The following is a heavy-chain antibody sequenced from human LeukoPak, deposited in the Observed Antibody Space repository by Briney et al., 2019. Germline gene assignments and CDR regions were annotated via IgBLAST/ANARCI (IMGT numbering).Heavy chain of an antibody. Sequence: GGSLRLSFAASGFTFSNSAMSWARQAPGKGLEWVSGISGSGGSTYYAESVKGRFTISRDNSKNTLYLQMNSLRAEDTALYYCAKDRNSSPGAYWGQGTLVTVSS. J-gene: IGHJ4*02. V-gene: IGHV3-23*01. D-gene: IGHD6-6*01. CDR3: AKDRNSSPGAY. CDR2: ISGSGGST. CDR1: GFTFSNSA.